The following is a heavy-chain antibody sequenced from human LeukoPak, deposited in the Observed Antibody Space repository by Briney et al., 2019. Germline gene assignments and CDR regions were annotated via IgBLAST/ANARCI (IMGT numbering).Heavy chain of an antibody. CDR1: GFTFRSYW. V-gene: IGHV3-74*01. CDR3: ARDRNGSPTDY. Sequence: GGSLRLSCAASGFTFRSYWRHSVRQAPGRGLVWVSRINSEESSTSYADSVKGRFTISRDNAHNTLYLQMNSLRAEDTAVYYCARDRNGSPTDYWGQGTLVTVSS. D-gene: IGHD2-8*01. J-gene: IGHJ4*02. CDR2: INSEESST.